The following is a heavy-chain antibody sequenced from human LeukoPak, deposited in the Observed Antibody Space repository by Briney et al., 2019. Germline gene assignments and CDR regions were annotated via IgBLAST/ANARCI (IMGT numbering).Heavy chain of an antibody. Sequence: ASVKVSCKASGGTFSSYAISWVRQAPGQGLEWMGWMSPNSGDTGYAQKFQGRITMTSDSSISTAYMELSSLRSEDTAIYYCVRTPPNWGFDYWGQGTLVTVSS. V-gene: IGHV1-8*02. CDR1: GGTFSSYA. CDR3: VRTPPNWGFDY. CDR2: MSPNSGDT. D-gene: IGHD7-27*01. J-gene: IGHJ4*02.